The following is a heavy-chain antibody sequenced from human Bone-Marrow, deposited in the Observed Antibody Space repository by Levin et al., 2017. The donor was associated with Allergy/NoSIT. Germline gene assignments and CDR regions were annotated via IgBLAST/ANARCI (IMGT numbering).Heavy chain of an antibody. Sequence: ASVKVSCKTSGYTFATYYMHWVRQAPGQGLEWLGVINPNGGTVAYAQRFRGRVIMTRDASTNTIYMELRSLRSEDSAVYYCARDGRVASPRSDYYYYYYMDVWGGGTTVSVSS. CDR2: INPNGGTV. V-gene: IGHV1-46*01. J-gene: IGHJ6*03. D-gene: IGHD2-8*02. CDR3: ARDGRVASPRSDYYYYYYMDV. CDR1: GYTFATYY.